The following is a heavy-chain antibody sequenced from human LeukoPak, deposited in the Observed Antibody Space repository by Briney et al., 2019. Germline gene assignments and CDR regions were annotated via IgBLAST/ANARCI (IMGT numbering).Heavy chain of an antibody. V-gene: IGHV3-23*01. CDR1: GFTFSTYG. CDR2: NSGGSS. J-gene: IGHJ4*02. D-gene: IGHD6-19*01. CDR3: AKDLGSSGWYIDY. Sequence: GGSLRLSCAASGFTFSTYGVYWVRQAPGKGLEWVSSNSGGSSYYADSVKGRFTISRDNSKNTLYLQMNSLRAEDTAVYYCAKDLGSSGWYIDYWGQGTLVTVSS.